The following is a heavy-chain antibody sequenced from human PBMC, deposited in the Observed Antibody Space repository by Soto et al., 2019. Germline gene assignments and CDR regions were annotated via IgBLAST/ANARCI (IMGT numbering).Heavy chain of an antibody. J-gene: IGHJ6*02. CDR1: GDTFSSYS. Sequence: QVRLVQSGAEVNKPGSSVKVSCKASGDTFSSYSISWGRQAPGQGLEWMGGIVPIFGTTVYAPRLQGRLTITADGPTSTSYMELSGLTFEDTAVYYCAANSLGGGSQGDVWGQGTTVTVSS. CDR3: AANSLGGGSQGDV. CDR2: IVPIFGTT. D-gene: IGHD3-10*01. V-gene: IGHV1-69*01.